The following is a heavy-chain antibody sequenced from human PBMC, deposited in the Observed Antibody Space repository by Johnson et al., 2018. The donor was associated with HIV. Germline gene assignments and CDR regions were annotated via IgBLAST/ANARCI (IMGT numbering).Heavy chain of an antibody. V-gene: IGHV3-30*03. D-gene: IGHD4-17*01. J-gene: IGHJ3*02. CDR3: ARDNGEDAFDI. CDR2: ISYDGSNK. CDR1: GFTFNSYG. Sequence: QGQLVESGGGVVQPGRSLRLSCAASGFTFNSYGMHWVRQAPGKGLEWVAVISYDGSNKYYADSVKGRFTISRDNSKNTLYLQMNSLRAGDTAVYYCARDNGEDAFDIWGQGTMVTVSS.